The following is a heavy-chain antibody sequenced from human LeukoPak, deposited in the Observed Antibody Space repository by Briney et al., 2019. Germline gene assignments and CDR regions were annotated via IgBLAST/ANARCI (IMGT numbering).Heavy chain of an antibody. CDR2: IWYDGSNK. D-gene: IGHD3-9*01. CDR3: ARDRERYFDWLLSPYYYYGMDV. Sequence: TGRSLRLSCAASGFTFSNYGMHWVRQAPGKGLEWVAVIWYDGSNKYYADSVKGRFTISRDNSKNTLYLQMNSLRAEDTAVYYCARDRERYFDWLLSPYYYYGMDVWGQGTTVTVSS. CDR1: GFTFSNYG. V-gene: IGHV3-33*01. J-gene: IGHJ6*02.